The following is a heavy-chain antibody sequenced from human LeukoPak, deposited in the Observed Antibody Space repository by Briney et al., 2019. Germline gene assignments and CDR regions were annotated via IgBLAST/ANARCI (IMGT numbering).Heavy chain of an antibody. V-gene: IGHV4-59*01. CDR3: ARASSSSPYYFDY. J-gene: IGHJ4*02. CDR1: GGSISSYY. Sequence: SEPLSLTCTVSGGSISSYYWSWIRHPPGKGLEWIGYIYYSGSTNYNPSLKSRVTISLDTSKNHFSLKLTSVTAADTAVYYCARASSSSPYYFDYWGQGTLVTVSS. CDR2: IYYSGST. D-gene: IGHD2-2*01.